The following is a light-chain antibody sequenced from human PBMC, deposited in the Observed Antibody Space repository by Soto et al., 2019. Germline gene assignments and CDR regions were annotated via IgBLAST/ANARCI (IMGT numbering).Light chain of an antibody. CDR1: QSISSW. CDR3: QQYNSYLYT. CDR2: KAS. J-gene: IGKJ2*01. Sequence: DIQMTQSPSTLSASVGXRVTITCRASQSISSWLAWYQQKPGKAPKLLIYKASSLESGVPSRFSGSGSGTEFTLTISSLQPDDFATYYCQQYNSYLYTFGQGTKVENK. V-gene: IGKV1-5*03.